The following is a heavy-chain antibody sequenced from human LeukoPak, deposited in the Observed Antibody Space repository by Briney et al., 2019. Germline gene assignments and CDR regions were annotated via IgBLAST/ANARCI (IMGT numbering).Heavy chain of an antibody. V-gene: IGHV3-23*01. CDR3: AKRGSYDFWSGYYYDY. J-gene: IGHJ4*02. D-gene: IGHD3-3*01. Sequence: PAGSLSLSCAASGFTFNNFAMSWVRQAPGKGLEWVSATSGSGGSTYYADSVKGRFTISRDNSENTLYLQMNSLSADDSALYYCAKRGSYDFWSGYYYDYWGRGTPVTVSS. CDR2: TSGSGGST. CDR1: GFTFNNFA.